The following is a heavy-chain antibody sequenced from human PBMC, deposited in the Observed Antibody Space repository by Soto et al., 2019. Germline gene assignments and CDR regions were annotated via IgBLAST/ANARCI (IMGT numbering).Heavy chain of an antibody. D-gene: IGHD3-10*01. Sequence: SETLSLTCTVSGGSISSSSYYWGWIRQPPGKGLEWIGSIYYSGSTYYNPSLKSRVTISVDTSKNQFSLKLSSVTAADTAVYYCAVMVRGVIIPFDYWGQGTLVTVSS. CDR2: IYYSGST. CDR1: GGSISSSSYY. V-gene: IGHV4-39*01. J-gene: IGHJ4*02. CDR3: AVMVRGVIIPFDY.